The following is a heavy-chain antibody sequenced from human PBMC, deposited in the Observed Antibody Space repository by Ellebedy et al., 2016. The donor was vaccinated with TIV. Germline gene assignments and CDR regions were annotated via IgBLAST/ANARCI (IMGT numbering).Heavy chain of an antibody. V-gene: IGHV3-23*01. CDR2: ISGRGDTT. CDR3: AKARYCSGTSCWLLYYGVDV. J-gene: IGHJ6*02. Sequence: GESLKISXEVSGFTFSYYAMSWVRQAPGKGLEWVSAISGRGDTTHYADSVKGRFSISRDNSKNTLYLQMNSLTAEDTAVYYCAKARYCSGTSCWLLYYGVDVWGQGTAVTVSS. D-gene: IGHD2-2*01. CDR1: GFTFSYYA.